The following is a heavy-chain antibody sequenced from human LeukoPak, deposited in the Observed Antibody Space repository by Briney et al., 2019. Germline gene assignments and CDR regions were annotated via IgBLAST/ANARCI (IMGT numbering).Heavy chain of an antibody. CDR2: ISGSGGST. Sequence: GGSLRLSCAASGFTFSSSAMSWVRQAPGKGLEWVSAISGSGGSTFYADSVKGRFTIPRDNSKNTLYLQMNSLRAEDTAVYYCGRRAYGSGWYYFDYWGQGTLVTVSS. V-gene: IGHV3-23*01. CDR1: GFTFSSSA. D-gene: IGHD6-19*01. CDR3: GRRAYGSGWYYFDY. J-gene: IGHJ4*02.